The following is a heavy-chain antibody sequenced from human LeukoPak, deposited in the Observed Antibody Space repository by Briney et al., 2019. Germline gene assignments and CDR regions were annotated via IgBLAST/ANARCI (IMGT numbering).Heavy chain of an antibody. CDR2: INSDGSST. CDR1: GFTLRYYL. J-gene: IGHJ6*04. V-gene: IGHV3-74*01. Sequence: GSLRLFCSASGFTLRYYLMHLVRPAPGEGLVWVSRINSDGSSTSYADSVKGRFTISRDNAKNTLYLQMNSLRAEDTAVYYCARVRVYGMDVWGKGTTVTVSS. CDR3: ARVRVYGMDV.